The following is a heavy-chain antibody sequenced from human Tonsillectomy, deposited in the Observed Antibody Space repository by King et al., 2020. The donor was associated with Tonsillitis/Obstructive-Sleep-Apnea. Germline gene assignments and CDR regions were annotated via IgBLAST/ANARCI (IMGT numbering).Heavy chain of an antibody. Sequence: QLVQSGAEVKKPGSSVKVSCKASGGTFSSYAISWVRQAPGQGLEWMGGIIPIFGTVNYAQKFQGGVTITADESTSTAYMELSSLRSEDTAVYYCARAALPYCSGGSCYSHFDYWGQGTLVTVSS. D-gene: IGHD2-15*01. V-gene: IGHV1-69*01. CDR3: ARAALPYCSGGSCYSHFDY. CDR1: GGTFSSYA. J-gene: IGHJ4*02. CDR2: IIPIFGTV.